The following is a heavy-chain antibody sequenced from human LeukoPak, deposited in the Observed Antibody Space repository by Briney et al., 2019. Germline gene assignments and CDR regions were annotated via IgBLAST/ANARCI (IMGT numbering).Heavy chain of an antibody. D-gene: IGHD2-2*01. CDR2: ISSSSSTI. CDR3: ARGQACSSTSCYGFDY. V-gene: IGHV3-48*01. J-gene: IGHJ4*02. CDR1: GFTFSSYS. Sequence: GGSLRLSCAASGFTFSSYSMNWVRQAAGKGLEWVSYISSSSSTIYYADSVKGRFTISRDNAKNSLYLQMNSLRAEDTAVYYCARGQACSSTSCYGFDYWGQGTLVTVSS.